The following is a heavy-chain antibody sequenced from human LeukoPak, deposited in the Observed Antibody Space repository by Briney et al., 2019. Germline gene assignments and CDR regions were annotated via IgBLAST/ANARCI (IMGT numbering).Heavy chain of an antibody. CDR3: ARAAGEMATIRY. J-gene: IGHJ4*02. D-gene: IGHD5-24*01. CDR2: ISSSSSYI. V-gene: IGHV3-21*01. Sequence: GGSLRLSCAASGFTFSSYSMNWVRQAPGKGLEWVSSISSSSSYIYYADSVKGRFTISRDNAKNSLYLQMNSLRAEDTAVYYCARAAGEMATIRYWGQGTLVTVSS. CDR1: GFTFSSYS.